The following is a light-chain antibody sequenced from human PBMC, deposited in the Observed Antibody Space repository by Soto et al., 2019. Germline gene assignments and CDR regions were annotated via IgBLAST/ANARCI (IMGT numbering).Light chain of an antibody. V-gene: IGKV1-39*01. CDR1: QDITSY. Sequence: DIQMTQSPSSLSASVGDTVTITCRASQDITSYLNWYQQRPGKAPNLLIYAASGLQSGVPSRFSGRTSGTEFTITISSLQPEDFATYYCQQSYTTPWTFGQGTRVDI. J-gene: IGKJ1*01. CDR3: QQSYTTPWT. CDR2: AAS.